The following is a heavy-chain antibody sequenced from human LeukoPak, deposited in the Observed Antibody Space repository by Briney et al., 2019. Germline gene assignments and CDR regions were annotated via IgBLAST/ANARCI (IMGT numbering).Heavy chain of an antibody. CDR3: ARGATISETGYFDF. Sequence: SETLSLTCAVYGASLSRYYWSWLRQSPGKGMEWLADIDHRGDTNYNPSVKSLVTISVDTSKNHSSLKVRSLSAADTAVYYCARGATISETGYFDFWGQGTPVTVSS. V-gene: IGHV4-34*01. J-gene: IGHJ4*03. CDR1: GASLSRYY. CDR2: IDHRGDT. D-gene: IGHD5-24*01.